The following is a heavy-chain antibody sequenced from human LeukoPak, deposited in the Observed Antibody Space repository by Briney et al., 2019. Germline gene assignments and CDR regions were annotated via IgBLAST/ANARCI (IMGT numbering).Heavy chain of an antibody. CDR2: IHPSGIF. CDR3: ARGRDRSKAGDH. Sequence: PSETLSLTCAVYGGSCDDYYCSWIRQPPGKGLEWIGEIHPSGIFYYNSSLVSRVTISIDTSKTQFSLRLTSVTAADTAFYYCARGRDRSKAGDHWGQGSLVTVSS. J-gene: IGHJ4*02. V-gene: IGHV4-34*01. CDR1: GGSCDDYY. D-gene: IGHD5-24*01.